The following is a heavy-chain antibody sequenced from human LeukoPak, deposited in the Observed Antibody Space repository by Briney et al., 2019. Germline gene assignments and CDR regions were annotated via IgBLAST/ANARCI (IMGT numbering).Heavy chain of an antibody. CDR3: AKDPNPFYDFWSGYK. CDR2: IGGRDGRT. Sequence: GGSLRPSCAASGFTFTGHTMTWLRQAPGKGLEWVSIIGGRDGRTYYADSVKGRFTISRDNSKNTLYLQMNSLRGEDTAVYYCAKDPNPFYDFWSGYKWGQGTLVTVSS. V-gene: IGHV3-23*01. J-gene: IGHJ4*02. CDR1: GFTFTGHT. D-gene: IGHD3-3*01.